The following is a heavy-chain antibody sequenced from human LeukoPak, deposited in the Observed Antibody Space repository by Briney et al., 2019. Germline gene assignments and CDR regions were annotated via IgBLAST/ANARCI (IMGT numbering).Heavy chain of an antibody. CDR2: IKQDGSEK. CDR3: AKDGYSYGYGGDAFDI. Sequence: GGSLRLSCAASGFTFSSYWMSWVRQAPGKGLEWVANIKQDGSEKYYVDSVKGRFTISRDNAKNTLYLQMNSLRAEDTAVYYCAKDGYSYGYGGDAFDIWGQGTMVTVSS. V-gene: IGHV3-7*01. D-gene: IGHD5-18*01. CDR1: GFTFSSYW. J-gene: IGHJ3*02.